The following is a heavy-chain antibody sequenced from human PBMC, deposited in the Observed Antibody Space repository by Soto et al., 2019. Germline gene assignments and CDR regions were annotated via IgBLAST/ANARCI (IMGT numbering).Heavy chain of an antibody. D-gene: IGHD7-27*01. J-gene: IGHJ6*02. Sequence: GGSLRLSCTASGFTFGDYAMSWVRQAPGKGLEWVGFIRSKAYGGTTEYAASVKGRFTISRDDSKSIAYLQMNSLKTEDTAVYYCTRALGYYYYGMDVWGQGTTVTVSS. V-gene: IGHV3-49*04. CDR3: TRALGYYYYGMDV. CDR1: GFTFGDYA. CDR2: IRSKAYGGTT.